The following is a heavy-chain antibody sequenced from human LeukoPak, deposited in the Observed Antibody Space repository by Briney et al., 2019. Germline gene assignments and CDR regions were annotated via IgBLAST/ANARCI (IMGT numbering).Heavy chain of an antibody. V-gene: IGHV4-59*11. CDR1: GGSIRSHY. D-gene: IGHD6-19*01. J-gene: IGHJ4*02. Sequence: SETLSLTCTVSGGSIRSHYWSWIRQPPGKGLEYIGYIHDSGSTNYNPFLRGRVTISVDTSKNQFSLKLSSVTAADTAVYYCARHLGPSIAVAGEFDYWGQGTLVTVSS. CDR2: IHDSGST. CDR3: ARHLGPSIAVAGEFDY.